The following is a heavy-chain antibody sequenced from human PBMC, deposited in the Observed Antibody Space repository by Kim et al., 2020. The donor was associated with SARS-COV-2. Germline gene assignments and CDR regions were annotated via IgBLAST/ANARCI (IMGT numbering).Heavy chain of an antibody. Sequence: GGSLRLSCAASGFTFSSYWMSWVRQAPGKGLEWVANIKQDGSEKYYVDSVKGRFTISRDNAKNSLYLQMNSLRAEDTAVYYCARDRPVLLWFGESGGEDYWGQGTLVTVSS. J-gene: IGHJ4*02. D-gene: IGHD3-10*01. CDR2: IKQDGSEK. CDR1: GFTFSSYW. CDR3: ARDRPVLLWFGESGGEDY. V-gene: IGHV3-7*01.